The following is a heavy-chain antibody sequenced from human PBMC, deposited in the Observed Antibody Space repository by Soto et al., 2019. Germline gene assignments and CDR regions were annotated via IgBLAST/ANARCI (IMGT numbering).Heavy chain of an antibody. CDR3: AKGPDNRSGYRFNWFDP. J-gene: IGHJ5*02. Sequence: ASVKVSCKVSGYSVTKLSMHWVRQAPGKGLEWMGGFDPEDGQIIYAQEFQGRVTMTEDTSTSTAYMELSSLTSEDTAVYFCAKGPDNRSGYRFNWFDPWGQGSLVTVSS. CDR2: FDPEDGQI. D-gene: IGHD3-22*01. V-gene: IGHV1-24*01. CDR1: GYSVTKLS.